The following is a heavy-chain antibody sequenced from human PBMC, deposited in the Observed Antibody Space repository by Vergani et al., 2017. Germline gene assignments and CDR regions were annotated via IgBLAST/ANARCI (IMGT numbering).Heavy chain of an antibody. CDR1: GGSISSYY. J-gene: IGHJ4*02. CDR2: IYYSGST. Sequence: QVQLQESGPGLVKPSETLSLTCTVSGGSISSYYWSWIRQPPGKGLEWIGYIYYSGSTNYNPSLKSRVTISVDTSKNQFSLKLSSVTAADTAVYYCARGTRGYFDYWGQGTLVTVSS. CDR3: ARGTRGYFDY. V-gene: IGHV4-59*12.